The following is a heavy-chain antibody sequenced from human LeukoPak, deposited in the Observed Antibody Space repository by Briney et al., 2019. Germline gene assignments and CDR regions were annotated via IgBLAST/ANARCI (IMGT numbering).Heavy chain of an antibody. CDR2: INXXXDST. V-gene: IGHV1-46*01. J-gene: IGHJ4*02. CDR3: ASVLYCGADCYSGRYFFDY. CDR1: GYTFTSYD. Sequence: ASVKVSCKASGYTFTSYDMHWVRQAPGQGLEWMGIINXXXDSTSYAQKFQGRVTMTRDTSTSTVYMELSSLRSEDTAVYYCASVLYCGADCYSGRYFFDYWGQGTLVTVSS. D-gene: IGHD2-21*02.